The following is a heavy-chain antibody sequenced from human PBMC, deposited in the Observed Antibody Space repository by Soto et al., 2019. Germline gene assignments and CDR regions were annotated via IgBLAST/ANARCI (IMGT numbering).Heavy chain of an antibody. CDR1: GGSFSGYY. J-gene: IGHJ4*02. CDR2: INHSGST. CDR3: ARRKAYYFDY. V-gene: IGHV4-34*01. Sequence: PSETLSLTCAVYGGSFSGYYWGWIRQPPGKGLEWIGSINHSGSTNYNPSLKSRVTISVDTSKNQFSLKLSSVTAAHTAVYYCARRKAYYFDYWGQGTLVTVSS.